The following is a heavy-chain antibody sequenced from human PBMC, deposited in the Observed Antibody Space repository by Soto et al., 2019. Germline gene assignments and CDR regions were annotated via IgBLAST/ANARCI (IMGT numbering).Heavy chain of an antibody. D-gene: IGHD1-26*01. CDR2: ISAYNGNT. V-gene: IGHV1-18*04. Sequence: ASVKVSCKASGYTFTSYCISWVRQAPGQGLEWMGWISAYNGNTNYAQKLQGRVTMTTDTSTSTAYMELRSLRSDDTAVYYCARHRSKTDSSDAFDIWGQGTMVTVSS. CDR1: GYTFTSYC. CDR3: ARHRSKTDSSDAFDI. J-gene: IGHJ3*02.